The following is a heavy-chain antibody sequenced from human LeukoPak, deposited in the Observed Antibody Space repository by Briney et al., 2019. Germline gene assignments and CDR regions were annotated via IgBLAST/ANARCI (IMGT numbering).Heavy chain of an antibody. V-gene: IGHV3-53*01. CDR1: GFTVSSNY. D-gene: IGHD3-3*01. CDR2: IYSGGST. J-gene: IGHJ4*02. CDR3: ATYTSFGVDTMKDY. Sequence: PGGSLRLSCAASGFTVSSNYMSWVRQAPGKGLEWVSVIYSGGSTYYADSVKGRFTISRDNSKNTLYLQMNSLRAEDTAVYYCATYTSFGVDTMKDYWGQGTLVTVSS.